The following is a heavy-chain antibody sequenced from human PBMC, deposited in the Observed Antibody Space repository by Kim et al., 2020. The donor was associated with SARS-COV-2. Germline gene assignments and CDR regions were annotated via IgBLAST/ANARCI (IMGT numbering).Heavy chain of an antibody. Sequence: GGSLRLSCAASGFTFSSYWMHWVRQAPGKGLVWVSRINSDGSSTSYADSVKGRFTISRDNAKNTLYLQMNSLRAEDTAVYYCARDLPYGDYDYYYGMDVWGQGTTVTVSS. CDR2: INSDGSST. D-gene: IGHD4-17*01. J-gene: IGHJ6*02. V-gene: IGHV3-74*01. CDR3: ARDLPYGDYDYYYGMDV. CDR1: GFTFSSYW.